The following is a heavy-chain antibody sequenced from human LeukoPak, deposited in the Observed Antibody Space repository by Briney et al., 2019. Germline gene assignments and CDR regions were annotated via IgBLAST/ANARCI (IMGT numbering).Heavy chain of an antibody. D-gene: IGHD2-2*01. CDR1: GGSFSGYY. Sequence: SETLSLTCAVYGGSFSGYYWSWIRQPPGKGLEWIGEINHSGSTNYNPSLKSRVTISVDTCKNQFSLKLSSVTAADTAVYYCASLWPYQLSAFDIWGQGTMVTVSS. CDR3: ASLWPYQLSAFDI. CDR2: INHSGST. J-gene: IGHJ3*02. V-gene: IGHV4-34*01.